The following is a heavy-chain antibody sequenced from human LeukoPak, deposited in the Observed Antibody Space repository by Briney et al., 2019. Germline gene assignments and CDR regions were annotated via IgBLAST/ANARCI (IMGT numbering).Heavy chain of an antibody. CDR2: VYYSGST. Sequence: SETLSLTCTISGGSISHYYWSWIRQPPGKGLEWIGYVYYSGSTNYNPSLESRVTISVDTSKNQFSLKLSSVTAADTAVYYCARGSMTTVTYFDYWGQGTLVTVSS. J-gene: IGHJ4*02. CDR3: ARGSMTTVTYFDY. V-gene: IGHV4-59*12. D-gene: IGHD4-17*01. CDR1: GGSISHYY.